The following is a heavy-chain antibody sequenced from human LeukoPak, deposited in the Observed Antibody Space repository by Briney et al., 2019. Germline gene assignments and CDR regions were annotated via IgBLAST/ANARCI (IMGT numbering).Heavy chain of an antibody. CDR1: GFTFSNAW. CDR2: IKSKTDGGTT. D-gene: IGHD4-23*01. Sequence: PGGSLRLSCAASGFTFSNAWMSWVRQAPGKGLEWVGRIKSKTDGGTTDYAAPVKGRFTISRDDSKNTLYLQMNSLRAEDTAVYYCAKTCPVVTYFDYWGQGTLVTVSS. V-gene: IGHV3-15*01. J-gene: IGHJ4*02. CDR3: AKTCPVVTYFDY.